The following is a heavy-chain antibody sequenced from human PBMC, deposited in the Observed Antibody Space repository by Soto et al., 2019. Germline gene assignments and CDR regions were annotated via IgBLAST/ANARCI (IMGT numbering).Heavy chain of an antibody. CDR1: GGTFSSYA. Sequence: QVQRVQSGAEVKKPGSSVKVSCKASGGTFSSYAISWVRQAPGQGLEWMGGIIPIFGTANYAQKFQGRVTITADECTSTGYLELISLRSEDTAVYYCARDPRPKRRYYYYGMDVWGQGTTVTVSS. CDR2: IIPIFGTA. CDR3: ARDPRPKRRYYYYGMDV. V-gene: IGHV1-69*01. J-gene: IGHJ6*02.